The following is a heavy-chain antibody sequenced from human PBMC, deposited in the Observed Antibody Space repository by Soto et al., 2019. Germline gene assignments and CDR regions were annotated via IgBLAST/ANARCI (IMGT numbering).Heavy chain of an antibody. Sequence: EVQLVESGGGLVQPGGSLRLSCAASGFTFSSYSMNWVRQAPGKGLEWVSYISSSSSTIYYADSVKGRFTISRDNAKNTLYLPINCLRDEETAVYYCARALEFSRARWSVDPWGQRTLVTFSA. V-gene: IGHV3-48*02. J-gene: IGHJ5*02. D-gene: IGHD3-3*02. CDR1: GFTFSSYS. CDR3: ARALEFSRARWSVDP. CDR2: ISSSSSTI.